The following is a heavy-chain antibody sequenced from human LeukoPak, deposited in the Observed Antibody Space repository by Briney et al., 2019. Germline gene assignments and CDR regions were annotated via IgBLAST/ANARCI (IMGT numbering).Heavy chain of an antibody. CDR2: INSDGINT. J-gene: IGHJ1*01. CDR1: GFTFSNYW. V-gene: IGHV3-74*01. CDR3: AKEIYGDSTGGRFQH. Sequence: GGSLRLSCAASGFTFSNYWMHWVRQAPGKGLVWVSRINSDGINTSYADSVKGRFTISRDNAKNTLNLQMNSLRAEDTAVYYCAKEIYGDSTGGRFQHWGQGTLVTVSS. D-gene: IGHD4-17*01.